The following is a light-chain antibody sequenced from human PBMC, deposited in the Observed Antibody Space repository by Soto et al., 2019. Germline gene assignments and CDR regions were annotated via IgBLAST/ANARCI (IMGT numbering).Light chain of an antibody. Sequence: EIVMTQSPASLSVSPGDGATLSCRASQSVASNVAWYQQKPGQGPRLLIHGASTRAVGVPARFSGSGSGTDFTLTISSLQSEDFAVDYCQQYHNLPPQYTFGQGTKLQIK. V-gene: IGKV3-15*01. CDR2: GAS. J-gene: IGKJ2*01. CDR1: QSVASN. CDR3: QQYHNLPPQYT.